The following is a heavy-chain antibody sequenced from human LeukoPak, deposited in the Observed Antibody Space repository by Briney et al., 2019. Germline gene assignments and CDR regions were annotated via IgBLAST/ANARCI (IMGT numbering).Heavy chain of an antibody. CDR3: ARGRQYLSPFDS. J-gene: IGHJ4*02. CDR2: ISYTGTT. V-gene: IGHV4-59*01. CDR1: GDSISSYH. D-gene: IGHD2/OR15-2a*01. Sequence: SETLSLTCTVSGDSISSYHWNWIRQPPGKGLEYIGHISYTGTTNYNPSLKSRVTISLDTSKNQFSLKLNSVTAVDTAVYYCARGRQYLSPFDSWGQGTLVTVSS.